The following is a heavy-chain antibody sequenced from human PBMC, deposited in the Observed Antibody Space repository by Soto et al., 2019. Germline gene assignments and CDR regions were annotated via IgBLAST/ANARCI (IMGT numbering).Heavy chain of an antibody. CDR3: ARGDTVFYYYGMDV. CDR1: GGSISSGGYS. J-gene: IGHJ6*02. Sequence: TLSLTCAVSGGSISSGGYSWSWIRQPPGKGLEWIGYIYHSGSTYYNPSLKSRVTISVDRSKNQFSLKLSSVTAADTAVYYCARGDTVFYYYGMDVWGQGTTVTVSS. V-gene: IGHV4-30-2*01. CDR2: IYHSGST. D-gene: IGHD5-18*01.